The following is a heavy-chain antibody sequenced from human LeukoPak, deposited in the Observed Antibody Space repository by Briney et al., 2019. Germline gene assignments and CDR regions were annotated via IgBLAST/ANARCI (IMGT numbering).Heavy chain of an antibody. D-gene: IGHD5-18*01. CDR2: IYYSGST. CDR1: GGSISSYY. Sequence: PSETLSLTCTVSGGSISSYYWSWIRQPPGKGLEWIGYIYYSGSTNYNPSLKSRVTISVDTSKNQFSLKLSSVTAADTAMYYCARRDSYGPPYFDYWGQGTLVTVSS. V-gene: IGHV4-59*01. CDR3: ARRDSYGPPYFDY. J-gene: IGHJ4*02.